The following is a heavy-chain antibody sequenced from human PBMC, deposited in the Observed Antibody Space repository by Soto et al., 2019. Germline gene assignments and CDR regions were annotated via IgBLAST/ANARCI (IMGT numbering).Heavy chain of an antibody. J-gene: IGHJ5*01. CDR1: GGIFSSFA. D-gene: IGHD1-1*01. CDR3: ARGPILPGATSWLDP. Sequence: SVKVSCKASGGIFSSFAVSWVRQAPGQGLEWLGGIIPMTGTLNYAQKFQGRVTMTADGSTITAYLVMSSQRSEDTAVYYCARGPILPGATSWLDPWGQGTMVTVSS. CDR2: IIPMTGTL. V-gene: IGHV1-69*13.